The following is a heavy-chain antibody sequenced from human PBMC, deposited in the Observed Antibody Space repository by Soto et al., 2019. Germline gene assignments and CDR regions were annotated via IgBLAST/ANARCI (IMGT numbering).Heavy chain of an antibody. V-gene: IGHV4-39*01. J-gene: IGHJ4*02. CDR2: IYYSGRT. D-gene: IGHD2-21*02. Sequence: SETLSLTCIVSGESISSSSYYWGWIRQPPGKGLEWIGSIYYSGRTYYNPSFKSRVTMSIDTSKNQFSLKLSSVTATDTAVYYCARQRTTVVTQAYFDHWGQGALVTVSS. CDR3: ARQRTTVVTQAYFDH. CDR1: GESISSSSYY.